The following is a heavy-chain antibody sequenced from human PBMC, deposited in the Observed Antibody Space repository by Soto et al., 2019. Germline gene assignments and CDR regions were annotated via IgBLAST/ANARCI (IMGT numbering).Heavy chain of an antibody. D-gene: IGHD4-17*01. CDR1: GYTFTSYG. CDR3: VRDSPTQTTVVTRGLFYYYYYGMDV. V-gene: IGHV1-18*01. CDR2: ISAYNGNT. J-gene: IGHJ6*02. Sequence: ASVKVSCKASGYTFTSYGISWVRQAPGQGLEWMGWISAYNGNTNYAQKLQGRVTMTKDTSTSTAYMELRSLRSDDTAVYYCVRDSPTQTTVVTRGLFYYYYYGMDVWGQGTTVTVSS.